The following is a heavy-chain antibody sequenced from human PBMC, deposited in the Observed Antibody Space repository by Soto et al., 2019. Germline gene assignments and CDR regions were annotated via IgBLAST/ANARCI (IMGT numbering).Heavy chain of an antibody. V-gene: IGHV1-69*01. J-gene: IGHJ6*02. D-gene: IGHD4-4*01. CDR1: GGTFSSYA. Sequence: QVQLVQSGAEVQKPGSSVKVSCKASGGTFSSYAIIWVRQAPGQGLEWMGGIIPIFGTANYAQKFQGRVTITEDQSTSTAYMELSSLRSEDTAVYYCALTGGYSNYHFVGYYYGMDVWGQGTTVTVSS. CDR2: IIPIFGTA. CDR3: ALTGGYSNYHFVGYYYGMDV.